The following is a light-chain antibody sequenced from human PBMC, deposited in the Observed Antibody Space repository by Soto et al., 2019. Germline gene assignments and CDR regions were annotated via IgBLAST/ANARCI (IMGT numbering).Light chain of an antibody. CDR2: EVS. CDR1: SSDVGGYNY. V-gene: IGLV2-14*01. J-gene: IGLJ1*01. CDR3: CSYTSSSSDYV. Sequence: QSALTQPASVSGSPGQSITISCTGTSSDVGGYNYVSWYQQHPGKAPKLMIYEVSNRPSGVSNRFSGSTSGNTASLTISGLQAEDEADYYCCSYTSSSSDYVFGTGTKLTVL.